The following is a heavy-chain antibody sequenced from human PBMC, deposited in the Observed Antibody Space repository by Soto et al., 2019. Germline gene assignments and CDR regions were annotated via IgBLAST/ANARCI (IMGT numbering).Heavy chain of an antibody. CDR3: ARVAFRSGGMDV. V-gene: IGHV1-2*02. Sequence: ASVKVSCKASGFSLTGYYFHWIRAAPGQGLEWLGWINPNTGGTTYAQKFQGRVTLTWDTSINTAYMELSRLRSDDTAVYYCARVAFRSGGMDVWGQGTTVTVYS. D-gene: IGHD3-10*01. CDR2: INPNTGGT. J-gene: IGHJ6*02. CDR1: GFSLTGYY.